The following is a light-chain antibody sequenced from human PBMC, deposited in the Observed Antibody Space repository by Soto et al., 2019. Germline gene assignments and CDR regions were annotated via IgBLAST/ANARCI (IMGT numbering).Light chain of an antibody. V-gene: IGKV1-39*01. CDR1: QSISSY. J-gene: IGKJ4*01. CDR3: QQSYSTPLA. Sequence: DIQMTQSPSSLSASVGDRVTITCRASQSISSYLNWYQQKPGKAPKLLIYAASSLQSGVPSRFSGSRSGTDFNLTISSLQPEDFATYYCQQSYSTPLAFGGGTKVEIK. CDR2: AAS.